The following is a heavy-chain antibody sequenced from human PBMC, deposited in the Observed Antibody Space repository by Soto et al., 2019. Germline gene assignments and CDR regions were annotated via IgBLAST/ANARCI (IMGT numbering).Heavy chain of an antibody. V-gene: IGHV3-15*07. CDR2: IKSKTDGGTT. D-gene: IGHD2-2*01. CDR3: TTGLDIVVVPAAMMNYYYYGMDV. CDR1: GFTFGNAL. J-gene: IGHJ6*02. Sequence: GGSLRLSCAASGFTFGNALRNWVRQAPGKGLEWVGRIKSKTDGGTTDYAAPVKGRFTISRDDSKNTLYLQMNSLKTEDTAVYYCTTGLDIVVVPAAMMNYYYYGMDVWGQGTTVTVSS.